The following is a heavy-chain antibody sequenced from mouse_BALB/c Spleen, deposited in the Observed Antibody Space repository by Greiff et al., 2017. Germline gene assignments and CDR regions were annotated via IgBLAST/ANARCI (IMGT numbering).Heavy chain of an antibody. D-gene: IGHD1-1*01. CDR3: ARPHYGSSYVFSHFDY. CDR2: INPSSGYT. V-gene: IGHV1-4*01. Sequence: QVQLQQSGAELARPGASVKMSCKASGYTFTSYTMHWVKQRPGQGLEWIGYINPSSGYTNYNQKFKDKATLTADKSSSTAYMQLSSLTSEDSAVYYCARPHYGSSYVFSHFDYWGQGTTLTVSS. CDR1: GYTFTSYT. J-gene: IGHJ2*01.